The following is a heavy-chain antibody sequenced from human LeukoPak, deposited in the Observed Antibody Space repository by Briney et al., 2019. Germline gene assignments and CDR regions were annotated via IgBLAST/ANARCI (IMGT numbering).Heavy chain of an antibody. CDR1: GFTLSSYE. J-gene: IGHJ4*02. V-gene: IGHV3-48*03. D-gene: IGHD3-10*01. CDR3: AFFVRDFDY. CDR2: ISSSGSTI. Sequence: GGSLRLSCAASGFTLSSYEMNWVRQAPGKGLEWVSYISSSGSTIYYADSVKGRFTISRDNAKNSLYLQMNSLRAEDTAVYYCAFFVRDFDYWGQGTLVTVSS.